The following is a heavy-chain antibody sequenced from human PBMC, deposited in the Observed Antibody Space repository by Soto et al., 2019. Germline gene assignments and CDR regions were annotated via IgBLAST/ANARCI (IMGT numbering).Heavy chain of an antibody. CDR2: IRASTDST. V-gene: IGHV3-23*01. Sequence: EVQLLESGGGLAQPGGSLRLSCAASGFTFRIYAMTWVRQVPGKGLEWVSTIRASTDSTYYADSVKGRITISRDNSKNTVYLQMNSLEAEDTAIYFCVRGGYTAYFDYWGQGILVTVSS. D-gene: IGHD5-18*01. J-gene: IGHJ4*02. CDR3: VRGGYTAYFDY. CDR1: GFTFRIYA.